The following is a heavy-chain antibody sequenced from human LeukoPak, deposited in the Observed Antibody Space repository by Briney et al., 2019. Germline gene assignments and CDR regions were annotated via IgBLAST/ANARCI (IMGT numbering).Heavy chain of an antibody. CDR1: GFTFDEYT. V-gene: IGHV3-43*01. CDR3: TKDRSRSYSSFDA. Sequence: GGSLRLSCAASGFTFDEYTMHWVRQVPREGLEWVSVIGWNSESKYYLESVKGRFTISRDNSKNSLYLQMNSLRVEDTGFYYCTKDRSRSYSSFDAWGQGTLVAVSS. CDR2: IGWNSESK. D-gene: IGHD6-19*01. J-gene: IGHJ4*02.